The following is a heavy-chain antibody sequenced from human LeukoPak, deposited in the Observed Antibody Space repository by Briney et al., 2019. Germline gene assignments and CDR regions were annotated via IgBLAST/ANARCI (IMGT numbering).Heavy chain of an antibody. CDR1: GFTFSSYA. D-gene: IGHD3-9*01. V-gene: IGHV3-23*01. J-gene: IGHJ6*02. CDR3: TRDLMDYDVSTGLHHYYMDV. CDR2: ISGSGGST. Sequence: GGSLRLSCAASGFTFSSYAMSWVRQAPGKGLEWVSAISGSGGSTYYADSVKGRFTISRDNAKNSLYLQMNSLRAEDTAVYYCTRDLMDYDVSTGLHHYYMDVWGQGTTVTVSS.